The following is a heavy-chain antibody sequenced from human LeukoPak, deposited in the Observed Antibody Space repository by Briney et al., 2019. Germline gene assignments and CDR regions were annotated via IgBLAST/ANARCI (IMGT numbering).Heavy chain of an antibody. CDR3: ARLEGYCSGGSCYGDAFAY. D-gene: IGHD2-15*01. Sequence: SETLSLTCTVSGGSISSYYWSWIRQPPGKGLEWVGCIYCSGSTNYYPSLKRRVTISVDASKTQFSLKLSSVTAADTAAYYCARLEGYCSGGSCYGDAFAYWGQGTLVTVSS. J-gene: IGHJ4*02. CDR1: GGSISSYY. V-gene: IGHV4-59*08. CDR2: IYCSGST.